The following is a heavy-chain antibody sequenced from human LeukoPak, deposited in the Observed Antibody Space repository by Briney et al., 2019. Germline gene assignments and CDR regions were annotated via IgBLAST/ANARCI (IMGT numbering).Heavy chain of an antibody. V-gene: IGHV3-48*01. CDR2: ISSSSSTI. CDR1: GFTFSSYS. CDR3: AREPDYYDSSGYDAFDI. J-gene: IGHJ3*02. Sequence: PGGSLRLSCAASGFTFSSYSMNWVRQAPGKGLEWVSYISSSSSTIYYADSVKGRFTISRDNAKNSLYLQMNSLRAEDTAVYYCAREPDYYDSSGYDAFDIWGQGTMVTVSS. D-gene: IGHD3-22*01.